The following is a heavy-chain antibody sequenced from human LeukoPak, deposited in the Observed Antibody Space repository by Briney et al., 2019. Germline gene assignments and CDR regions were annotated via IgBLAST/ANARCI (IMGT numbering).Heavy chain of an antibody. CDR1: GGSISSSSYY. J-gene: IGHJ4*02. D-gene: IGHD6-6*01. Sequence: SETLSLTCTVSGGSISSSSYYWGWIRQPPGKGLEWIGSIYYSGRTYYNPSLRSRITISADTSKNQFSLKLTSVTAADTAVYYRARYSSSSSFDYWGQGTLVTVSS. CDR2: IYYSGRT. CDR3: ARYSSSSSFDY. V-gene: IGHV4-39*01.